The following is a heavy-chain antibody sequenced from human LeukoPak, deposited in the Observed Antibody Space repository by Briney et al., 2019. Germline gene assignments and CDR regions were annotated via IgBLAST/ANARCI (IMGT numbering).Heavy chain of an antibody. CDR3: ARVYYYDSSGYYYPLYFDY. V-gene: IGHV7-4-1*02. CDR2: INTNTGNP. Sequence: ASVNVSCKASGYTFTSYAMNWVRQPPGQGLEWMGWINTNTGNPTYAQGFTGRFVFSLDTSVSTAYLQTSSLKAEDTAVYYCARVYYYDSSGYYYPLYFDYWGQGTLVTVSS. CDR1: GYTFTSYA. D-gene: IGHD3-22*01. J-gene: IGHJ4*02.